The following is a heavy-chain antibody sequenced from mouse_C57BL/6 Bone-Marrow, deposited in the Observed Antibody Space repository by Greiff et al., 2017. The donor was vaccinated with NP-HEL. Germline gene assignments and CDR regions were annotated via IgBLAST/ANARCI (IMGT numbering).Heavy chain of an antibody. CDR1: GYTFTSYT. CDR2: INPSSGYT. D-gene: IGHD2-4*01. Sequence: QVTLKESGAELARPGASVKMSCKASGYTFTSYTMHWVKQRPGQGLEWIGYINPSSGYTKYNQKFKDKATLTADKSSSTAYMQLSSLTSEDSAVYYCARRDYDDYAMDYWGQGTSVTVSS. CDR3: ARRDYDDYAMDY. J-gene: IGHJ4*01. V-gene: IGHV1-4*01.